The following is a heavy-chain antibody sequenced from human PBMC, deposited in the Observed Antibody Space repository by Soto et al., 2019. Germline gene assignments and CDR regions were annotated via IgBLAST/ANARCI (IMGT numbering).Heavy chain of an antibody. CDR3: AKAYSNSWPNDWFDP. CDR2: ITGSGAGS. V-gene: IGHV3-23*01. CDR1: GFTFSSYA. D-gene: IGHD6-13*01. Sequence: EVQLLESGGGWLQPGGSLRLSCAASGFTFSSYAMNWVRQAPGKGLEWGSGITGSGAGSYYSDTVKGRFTISRDNYKNTLYLQMNSRRAEDTAVYYCAKAYSNSWPNDWFDPWGQGTLVTVSS. J-gene: IGHJ5*02.